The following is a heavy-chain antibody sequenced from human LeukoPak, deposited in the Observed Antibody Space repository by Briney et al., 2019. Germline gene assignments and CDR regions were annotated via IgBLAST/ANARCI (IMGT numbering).Heavy chain of an antibody. Sequence: KPGESLKISCKGSGYSFTSYWIGWVRQMPGKGLEWMGIIYPGDSDTRYSPSFQGQVTISADKSISTAYLQWSSLKASDTAMYYCARVDIVVVPAVAPAWFDPWGQGTLVTVSS. V-gene: IGHV5-51*03. CDR1: GYSFTSYW. CDR2: IYPGDSDT. D-gene: IGHD2-2*03. J-gene: IGHJ5*02. CDR3: ARVDIVVVPAVAPAWFDP.